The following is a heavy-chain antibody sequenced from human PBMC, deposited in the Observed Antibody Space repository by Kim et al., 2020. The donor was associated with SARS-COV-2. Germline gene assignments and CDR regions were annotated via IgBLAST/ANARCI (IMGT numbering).Heavy chain of an antibody. CDR3: ARALADYGDYFFDY. V-gene: IGHV1-3*01. Sequence: SQTSQGRVNSTRDTSASTAYMELSSLRSEDTAVYYCARALADYGDYFFDYWGQGTLVTVSS. D-gene: IGHD4-17*01. J-gene: IGHJ4*02.